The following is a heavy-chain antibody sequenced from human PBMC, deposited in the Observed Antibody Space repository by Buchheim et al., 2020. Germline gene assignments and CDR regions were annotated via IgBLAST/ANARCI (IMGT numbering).Heavy chain of an antibody. CDR2: IYYSGST. D-gene: IGHD3-3*01. CDR3: ARESAGITIFGVGYYGMDV. J-gene: IGHJ6*02. V-gene: IGHV4-30-4*01. Sequence: QVQLQESGPGLVKPSQTLSLTCTVSGGSISSGDYYWSWIRQPPGKGLEWIGYIYYSGSTYYNPSLKSRVTISVDTSKHQFSLKLSSVTAADTAVYYCARESAGITIFGVGYYGMDVWGQGTT. CDR1: GGSISSGDYY.